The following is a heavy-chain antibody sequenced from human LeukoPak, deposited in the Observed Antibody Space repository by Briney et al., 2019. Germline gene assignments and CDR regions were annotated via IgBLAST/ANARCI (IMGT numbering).Heavy chain of an antibody. J-gene: IGHJ6*02. CDR1: GFTFSSYA. V-gene: IGHV3-64*04. Sequence: PGGSLRLSCSASGFTFSSYAMHWVRQAPGKGLEYVSAISSNGGSTYYADSVKGRFTISRDNSKNTLYLQMNSLRAEDTAVYYCAKDGLSVVYYYYGMDVWGQGTTVTVSS. D-gene: IGHD2-15*01. CDR3: AKDGLSVVYYYYGMDV. CDR2: ISSNGGST.